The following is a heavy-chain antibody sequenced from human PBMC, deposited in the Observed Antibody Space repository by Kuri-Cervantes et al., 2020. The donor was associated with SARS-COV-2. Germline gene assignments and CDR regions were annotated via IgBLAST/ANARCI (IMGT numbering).Heavy chain of an antibody. CDR1: GGSISSYY. V-gene: IGHV4-59*01. Sequence: ESLKISCTVSGGSISSYYWSWIRRPPGKGLEWIGYMYSSGTTNSNPSLKSRVTMSLDTSKNQVSLKLRSVTAADTAVYYCARVIAAAGTCYFDYWGQGTLVTVSS. J-gene: IGHJ4*02. CDR2: MYSSGTT. CDR3: ARVIAAAGTCYFDY. D-gene: IGHD6-13*01.